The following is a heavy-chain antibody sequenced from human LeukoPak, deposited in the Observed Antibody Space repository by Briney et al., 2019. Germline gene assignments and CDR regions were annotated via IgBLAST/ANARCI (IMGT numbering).Heavy chain of an antibody. D-gene: IGHD3-10*02. V-gene: IGHV3-48*03. J-gene: IGHJ6*04. CDR2: ISSSGSTI. CDR3: AELGITMIGGV. CDR1: GFTFSSYE. Sequence: GGSLRLSCAASGFTFSSYEMNWVRQAPGKGLEWVSYISSSGSTIYYAGSVRGRFTISRDNAKNSLYLQMNSLRAEDTAVYYCAELGITMIGGVWGKGTTVTISS.